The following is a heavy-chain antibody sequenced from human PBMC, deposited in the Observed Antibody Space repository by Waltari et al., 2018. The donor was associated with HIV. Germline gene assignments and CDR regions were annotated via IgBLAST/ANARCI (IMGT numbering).Heavy chain of an antibody. CDR1: GSTFSAYY. CDR3: ARAIYDASGWSLTLVDH. CDR2: IIRYGAST. V-gene: IGHV3-11*01. J-gene: IGHJ5*02. D-gene: IGHD3-22*01. Sequence: QVKLVETGGGLVKPGGSLRLACVASGSTFSAYYIAWIRQTPGKGLQWISYIIRYGASTFYADSVKGRFSMSRDNYRKTVYLHLNGLRVDDTAIYYCARAIYDASGWSLTLVDHWGQGTLVTVSS.